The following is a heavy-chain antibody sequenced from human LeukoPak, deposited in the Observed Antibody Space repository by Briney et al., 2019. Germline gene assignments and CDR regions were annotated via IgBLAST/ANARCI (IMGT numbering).Heavy chain of an antibody. Sequence: ASVRVSCKASGYTFTGYYMHWVRQAPGQGPEWLGWINPNRGGAHFAQNFQGRVTLTRDTSISTAYMELSRLRSDDTAVYYCARDITDNSGSGSYPHWFDPWGQGTLVTVSS. V-gene: IGHV1-2*02. CDR3: ARDITDNSGSGSYPHWFDP. CDR2: INPNRGGA. J-gene: IGHJ5*02. CDR1: GYTFTGYY. D-gene: IGHD3-10*01.